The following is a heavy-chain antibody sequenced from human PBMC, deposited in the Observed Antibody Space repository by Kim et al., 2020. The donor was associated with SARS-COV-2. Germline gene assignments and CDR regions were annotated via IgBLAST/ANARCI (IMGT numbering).Heavy chain of an antibody. CDR3: ASNYYDSSGYDPWDY. V-gene: IGHV1-69*02. CDR1: GGTFSSYT. CDR2: IIPILGIA. Sequence: SVKVSCKASGGTFSSYTISWVRQAPGQGLEWMGRIIPILGIANYAQKFQGRVTITADKSTSTAYMELSSLRSEDTAVYYCASNYYDSSGYDPWDYWGQGTLVTVSS. D-gene: IGHD3-22*01. J-gene: IGHJ4*02.